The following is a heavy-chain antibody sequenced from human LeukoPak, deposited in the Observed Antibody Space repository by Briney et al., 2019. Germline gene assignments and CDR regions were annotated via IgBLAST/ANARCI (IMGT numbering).Heavy chain of an antibody. CDR3: ARGSSSGWYLHH. D-gene: IGHD6-19*01. V-gene: IGHV3-21*01. CDR2: ISSSSSYI. J-gene: IGHJ5*02. CDR1: GFTFSSYS. Sequence: GSLRLSCAASGFTFSSYSMNWVRQAPGKGLEWVSSISSSSSYIYYADSVKGRFTISRDNAKNSLYLQMNSLRAEDTAVYYCARGSSSGWYLHHWGQGTLVTVSS.